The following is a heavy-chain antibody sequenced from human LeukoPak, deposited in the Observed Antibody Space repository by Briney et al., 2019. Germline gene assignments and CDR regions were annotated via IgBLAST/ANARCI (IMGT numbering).Heavy chain of an antibody. Sequence: GGSLRLSCAASGFTFSSYAMHWVRQAPGKGLVWVAVISYDGSNKYYADSVKGRFTISRDNSKNTLYLQMNSLRAEDTAVYYCARDKGYSYGLFDYWGQGTLVTVSS. V-gene: IGHV3-30-3*01. CDR1: GFTFSSYA. D-gene: IGHD5-18*01. J-gene: IGHJ4*02. CDR3: ARDKGYSYGLFDY. CDR2: ISYDGSNK.